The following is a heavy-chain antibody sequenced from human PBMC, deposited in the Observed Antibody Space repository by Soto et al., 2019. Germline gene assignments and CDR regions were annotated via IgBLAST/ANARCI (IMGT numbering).Heavy chain of an antibody. V-gene: IGHV4-59*01. Sequence: SETLSLTCTVSGGSISSYYWSWIRQPPGKGLEWIGYIYYSGSTNYNPSLKSRVTISVDTSKNQFSLKLSSVTAADTAVYYCARADTVTTITIVNKTLDYWGPGTLVTLSS. CDR2: IYYSGST. CDR3: ARADTVTTITIVNKTLDY. J-gene: IGHJ4*02. D-gene: IGHD5-12*01. CDR1: GGSISSYY.